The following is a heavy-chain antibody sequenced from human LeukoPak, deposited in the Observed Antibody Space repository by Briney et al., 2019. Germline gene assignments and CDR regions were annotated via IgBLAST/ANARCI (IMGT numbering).Heavy chain of an antibody. Sequence: ASVKVSCKASGYTFTGYYMHWVRQASGQGLEWMGWINPNSGGTNYAQKFQGRVTMTRDTSISTAYMELSRLRSDDTAVYYCARDFRGTVASDYWGQGTLVTVSS. D-gene: IGHD6-19*01. CDR2: INPNSGGT. J-gene: IGHJ4*02. CDR3: ARDFRGTVASDY. CDR1: GYTFTGYY. V-gene: IGHV1-2*02.